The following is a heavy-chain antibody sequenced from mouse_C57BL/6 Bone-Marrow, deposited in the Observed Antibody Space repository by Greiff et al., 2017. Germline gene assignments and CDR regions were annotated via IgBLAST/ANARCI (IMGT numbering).Heavy chain of an antibody. CDR1: GYTFTSYW. V-gene: IGHV1-64*01. CDR3: AKEQLRLLYYFDY. D-gene: IGHD3-2*02. Sequence: VQLQQPGAELVKPGASVKLSCKASGYTFTSYWMHWVKQRPGPGLEWIGMIHPNSGSTNYNEKFKSKATLTVDKSSSTAYRQLSSLTSEDSAVYYCAKEQLRLLYYFDYWGQGTTLTVSS. J-gene: IGHJ2*01. CDR2: IHPNSGST.